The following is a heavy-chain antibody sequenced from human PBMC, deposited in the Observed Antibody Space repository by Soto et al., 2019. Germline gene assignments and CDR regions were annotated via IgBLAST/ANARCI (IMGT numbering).Heavy chain of an antibody. J-gene: IGHJ6*02. CDR1: VFTFSSYA. CDR3: AGSCSSTSCYNHYYYGMDV. D-gene: IGHD2-2*02. Sequence: LRLSCAASVFTFSSYAMHGVRQAPGKGLEWVAVISYDGSNKYYADSVKGRFTISRDNSKNTLYLQMNSLRAEDTAVYYCAGSCSSTSCYNHYYYGMDVWGQGTTVTVSS. V-gene: IGHV3-30-3*01. CDR2: ISYDGSNK.